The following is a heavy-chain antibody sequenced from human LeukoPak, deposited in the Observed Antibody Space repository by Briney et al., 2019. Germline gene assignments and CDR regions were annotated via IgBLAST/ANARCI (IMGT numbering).Heavy chain of an antibody. CDR3: ARNIRGYSYGTPLFDY. CDR1: GFTFGSYW. D-gene: IGHD5-18*01. V-gene: IGHV3-7*01. J-gene: IGHJ4*02. CDR2: IKQDGSEK. Sequence: GGSLRLSCAASGFTFGSYWMSWVRQAPGKGLEWVANIKQDGSEKYYVDSVKGRFTISRDNAKNSLYLQMNSLRAEDTAVYYCARNIRGYSYGTPLFDYWGQGTLVTVSS.